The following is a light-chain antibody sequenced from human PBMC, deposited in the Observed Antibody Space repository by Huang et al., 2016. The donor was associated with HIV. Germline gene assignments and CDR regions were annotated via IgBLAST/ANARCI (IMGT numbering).Light chain of an antibody. V-gene: IGKV1-8*01. CDR3: QQYYSFPLT. Sequence: ALRITQSPSSLSASTGDKVSITCRARQDINTYLAWYQQKTGKPPSLLIYATSTLQSGVPSRFSGSGSGTDFTLTITHLQSEDFATYYCQQYYSFPLTFGQGSQVEV. CDR1: QDINTY. CDR2: ATS. J-gene: IGKJ1*01.